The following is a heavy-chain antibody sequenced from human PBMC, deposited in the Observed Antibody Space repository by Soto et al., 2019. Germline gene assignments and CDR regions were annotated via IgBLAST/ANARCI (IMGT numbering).Heavy chain of an antibody. CDR1: GFTFSSYS. D-gene: IGHD5-12*01. J-gene: IGHJ4*02. CDR3: ARDHYSGYDVFDY. V-gene: IGHV3-21*01. Sequence: EVQLVESGGGLVKPGGSLRLSCAASGFTFSSYSMNWVRQAPGKGLEWVSSISSSSSYIYYADSVKGRFTISIDNAKNSLYLQMNSLRAEDTAVYYCARDHYSGYDVFDYWGQGTLVTVSS. CDR2: ISSSSSYI.